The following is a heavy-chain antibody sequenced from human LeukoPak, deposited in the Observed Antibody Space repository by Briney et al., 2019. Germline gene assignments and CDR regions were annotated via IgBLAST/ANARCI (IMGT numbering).Heavy chain of an antibody. D-gene: IGHD1-26*01. J-gene: IGHJ4*02. V-gene: IGHV4-38-2*02. CDR1: GYSISSGYY. CDR3: ARAQWELLYYFDY. Sequence: SSETLSLTCTVSGYSISSGYYWGWIRQPPGKGLEWIGSIYHSGSTYYNPSLKSRVTISVDTSKNQFSLKLSSVTAADTAVYYCARAQWELLYYFDYWGQGTLVTVSS. CDR2: IYHSGST.